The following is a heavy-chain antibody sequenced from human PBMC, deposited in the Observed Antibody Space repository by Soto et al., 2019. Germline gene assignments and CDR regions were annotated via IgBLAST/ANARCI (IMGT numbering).Heavy chain of an antibody. V-gene: IGHV1-8*02. Sequence: ASVKVSCKASGYTFINYYVHWVRQATGHGLEWMGWINPNSGNIGYAQKFQGRVTMTRDTAIRTAYMEVSRLRSDDTAVYYCARGRASGSYYLLDYWGQGTLVTVSS. D-gene: IGHD3-10*01. CDR2: INPNSGNI. CDR1: GYTFINYY. J-gene: IGHJ4*02. CDR3: ARGRASGSYYLLDY.